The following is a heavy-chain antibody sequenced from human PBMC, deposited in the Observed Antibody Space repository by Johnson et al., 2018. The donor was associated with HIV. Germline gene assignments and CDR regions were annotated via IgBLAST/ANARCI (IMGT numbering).Heavy chain of an antibody. J-gene: IGHJ3*02. CDR2: ISWNRGSI. CDR3: ARVSRSSPAFDAFDI. D-gene: IGHD6-6*01. CDR1: GFTFDDYA. V-gene: IGHV3-9*01. Sequence: VQLVESGGGLVQPGRSLRLSCVASGFTFDDYAMHWVRQVSGKGLEWVSGISWNRGSIGYADSVKGRFTISRDNAKNSLYLQMNSLRAEDTAVYYCARVSRSSPAFDAFDIWGQGTLVTVSS.